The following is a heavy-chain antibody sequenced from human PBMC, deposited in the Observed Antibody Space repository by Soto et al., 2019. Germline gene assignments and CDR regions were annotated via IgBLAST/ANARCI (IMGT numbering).Heavy chain of an antibody. CDR3: ARALTPYYYDSRAPAFDI. Sequence: SVEVCCKASGYTFTSYGISSVRQSPGQGLEWMGGIIPIFGTANYAQKFQGRVTITADESTSTAYMELSSLRSEDTAVYYCARALTPYYYDSRAPAFDIWGQGTMVTVSS. CDR2: IIPIFGTA. CDR1: GYTFTSYG. D-gene: IGHD3-22*01. J-gene: IGHJ3*02. V-gene: IGHV1-69*13.